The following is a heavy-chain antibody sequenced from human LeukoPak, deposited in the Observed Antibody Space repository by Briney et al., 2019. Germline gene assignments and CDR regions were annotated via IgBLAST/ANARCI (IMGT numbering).Heavy chain of an antibody. CDR1: GGSFSGYY. D-gene: IGHD2-2*01. CDR3: ARGGGSTPDYFDY. J-gene: IGHJ4*02. CDR2: INHSGST. V-gene: IGHV4-34*01. Sequence: SEALSLTCAVYGGSFSGYYWSWIRQPPGKGLDWIGEINHSGSTNYNPSPKSRVTISVDTSKNQFSLKLSSMTAADTAVYCGARGGGSTPDYFDYWGQGTLVTVSS.